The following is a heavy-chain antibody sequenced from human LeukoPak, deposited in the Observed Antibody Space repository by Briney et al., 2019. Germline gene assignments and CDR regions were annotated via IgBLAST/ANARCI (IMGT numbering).Heavy chain of an antibody. CDR2: IYNGGTI. CDR3: AKDNSGSSTGGYYFDS. J-gene: IGHJ4*02. CDR1: GFTVNY. V-gene: IGHV3-66*01. D-gene: IGHD1-26*01. Sequence: GGSLRLSCAASGFTVNYMTWVRQAPGKGLEWVSVIYNGGTIYYADSVKGRFTISRDNSENTLYLQMNSLRAEDTAVYYCAKDNSGSSTGGYYFDSWGQGTLVTVSS.